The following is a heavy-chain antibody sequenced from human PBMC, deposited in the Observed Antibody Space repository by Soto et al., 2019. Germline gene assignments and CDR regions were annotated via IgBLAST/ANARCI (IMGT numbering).Heavy chain of an antibody. Sequence: QVQLVESGGGVVQPGRSLRLSCAASGFTFSSYGMHWVRQAPGKGLEWVAVISYDGSNKYYADSVKGRFTISRDNSKSTLYLQMNSLRAEDTALYYCARDRAVAALYYSYYYGMDVWGQGTTVTVSS. D-gene: IGHD6-19*01. CDR3: ARDRAVAALYYSYYYGMDV. CDR2: ISYDGSNK. V-gene: IGHV3-30*03. CDR1: GFTFSSYG. J-gene: IGHJ6*02.